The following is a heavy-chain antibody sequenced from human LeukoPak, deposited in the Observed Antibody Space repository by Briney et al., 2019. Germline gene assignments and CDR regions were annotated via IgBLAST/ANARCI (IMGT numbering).Heavy chain of an antibody. D-gene: IGHD3-22*01. V-gene: IGHV3-7*01. Sequence: GGSLRLSCAASGVTFSSYWMRWVRQAPGKGPEWVGNIKEDGSEKYYVDSVKGRFTISRDNARNSLYLQMNSLRAEDTAVYYCARGRFNYDSSGYSSFYYWGQGTLVTVSS. J-gene: IGHJ4*02. CDR2: IKEDGSEK. CDR1: GVTFSSYW. CDR3: ARGRFNYDSSGYSSFYY.